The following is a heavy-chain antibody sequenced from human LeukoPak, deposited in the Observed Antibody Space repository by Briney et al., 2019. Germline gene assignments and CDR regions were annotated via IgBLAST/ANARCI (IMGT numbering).Heavy chain of an antibody. CDR2: IYSGGST. CDR3: AVPLGYCSSTSCTYGMDV. D-gene: IGHD2-2*01. Sequence: GGSLRLSCAASGFTVSSNYMSWVRQAPGKGLEWVSVIYSGGSTYYADSVKGRFTISRDNSKNTLYLQMNSLRAEDTAVYYCAVPLGYCSSTSCTYGMDVWGQGTTVTVSS. J-gene: IGHJ6*02. CDR1: GFTVSSNY. V-gene: IGHV3-66*01.